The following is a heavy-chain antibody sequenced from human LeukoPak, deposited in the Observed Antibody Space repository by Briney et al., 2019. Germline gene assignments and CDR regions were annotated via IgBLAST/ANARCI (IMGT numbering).Heavy chain of an antibody. CDR1: GFIFSDYH. CDR3: ARSGFGSGISFDL. Sequence: GGSLRLSCAASGFIFSDYHMSWIRQAPGKWLEWVSYISSSGSTMYYTDSVKGRFTISRDNAKDSLYLQMNSLRAEDTAVYYCARSGFGSGISFDLWGQGTLVTVSS. V-gene: IGHV3-11*01. D-gene: IGHD3-10*01. CDR2: ISSSGSTM. J-gene: IGHJ5*02.